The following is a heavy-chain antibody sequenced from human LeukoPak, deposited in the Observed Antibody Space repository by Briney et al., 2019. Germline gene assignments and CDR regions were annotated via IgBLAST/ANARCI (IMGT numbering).Heavy chain of an antibody. CDR3: ARLGITGTTGRLDYYYMDV. CDR1: GGSISSHY. CDR2: IYYSGST. D-gene: IGHD1-7*01. Sequence: SETLSLTCTVFGGSISSHYWSWIRQPPGKGLEWIGYIYYSGSTNYNPSLKSRVTISVDTSKNQFSLKLSSVTAADTAVYYCARLGITGTTGRLDYYYMDVWGKGTTVTVSS. J-gene: IGHJ6*03. V-gene: IGHV4-59*11.